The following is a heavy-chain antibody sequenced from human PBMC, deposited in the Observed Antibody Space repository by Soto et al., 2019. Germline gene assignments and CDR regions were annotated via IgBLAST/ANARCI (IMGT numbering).Heavy chain of an antibody. Sequence: QVQLQESGPGLVRPSQTLSLTCTVSGDSVTRNDCYWSWIRQSPGKGLEWIGYSFYRGITLYNPSLKSRVTMSVDTSKNQFSLQLSSVTAADTAVYYCARALGSSPLSYWGQGTLVTVSS. CDR1: GDSVTRNDCY. D-gene: IGHD6-6*01. CDR2: SFYRGIT. CDR3: ARALGSSPLSY. V-gene: IGHV4-31*03. J-gene: IGHJ4*02.